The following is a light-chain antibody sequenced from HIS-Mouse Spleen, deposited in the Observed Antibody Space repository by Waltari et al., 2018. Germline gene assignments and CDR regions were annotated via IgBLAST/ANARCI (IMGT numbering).Light chain of an antibody. CDR3: QVWDSSSDHVV. CDR2: DDS. Sequence: SYVLTQPPSVSLAPGKTARITWGGNNIGSKSGHWYQQKPGQAPVLVVYDDSDRPSGIPERFSGSNSGNTATLTISRVEAGDEADYYCQVWDSSSDHVVFGGGTKLTVL. J-gene: IGLJ2*01. CDR1: NIGSKS. V-gene: IGLV3-21*03.